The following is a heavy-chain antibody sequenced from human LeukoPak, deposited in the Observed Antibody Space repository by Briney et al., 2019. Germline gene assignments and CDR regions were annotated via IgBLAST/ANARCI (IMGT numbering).Heavy chain of an antibody. CDR2: IKQDGSEK. D-gene: IGHD3-3*01. CDR3: ARDDAPYYDFWSGYNWFDP. V-gene: IGHV3-7*01. J-gene: IGHJ5*02. Sequence: PGGSLRLSCAASGFTFSSCWMSWVRQAPGKGLEWVANIKQDGSEKYYVDSVKGRFTISRDNAKNSLYLQMNSLRAEDTAVYYCARDDAPYYDFWSGYNWFDPWGQGTLVTVSS. CDR1: GFTFSSCW.